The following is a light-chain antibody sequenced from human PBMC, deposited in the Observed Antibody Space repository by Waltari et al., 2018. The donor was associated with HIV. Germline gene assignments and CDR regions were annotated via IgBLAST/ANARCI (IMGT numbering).Light chain of an antibody. CDR3: QSYDSSLSGSV. V-gene: IGLV1-40*01. CDR1: SSNIAACYD. J-gene: IGLJ3*02. Sequence: QSLLTQPPSVSGAPGQRVTISCPGSSSNIAACYDLPLSQQFPGSAPKLLINGNVNRPSGVPDRFSDSKSGTSASLAITGLQAEDEADYYCQSYDSSLSGSVFGGGTKLTVL. CDR2: GNV.